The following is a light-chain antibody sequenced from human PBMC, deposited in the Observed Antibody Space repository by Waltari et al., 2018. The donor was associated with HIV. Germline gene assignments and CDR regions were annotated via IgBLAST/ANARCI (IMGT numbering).Light chain of an antibody. J-gene: IGLJ2*01. CDR1: EVGDKY. Sequence: SYELTQPPSVSVSPGQTASIPCSGTEVGDKYACWYQQKPGQSPVLVIYQDSKRPSGIPERFSGSNSGNTATLTISGTQAMDEADYYCQAWDSSTVVFGGGTKLTVL. V-gene: IGLV3-1*01. CDR3: QAWDSSTVV. CDR2: QDS.